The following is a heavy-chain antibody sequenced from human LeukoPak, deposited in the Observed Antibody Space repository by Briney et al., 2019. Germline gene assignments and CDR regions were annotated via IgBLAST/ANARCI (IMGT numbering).Heavy chain of an antibody. Sequence: PGGSLRLSCAASGFTFSSYWMHWVRQAPGKGLVWVSRIKSDGSTTTYADSVKGRFTISRDNAKNTLYLQMNSLRAEDTAVYYCARVVDIHFDYWGQGTLVTVSS. D-gene: IGHD5-12*01. CDR2: IKSDGSTT. CDR1: GFTFSSYW. J-gene: IGHJ4*02. V-gene: IGHV3-74*01. CDR3: ARVVDIHFDY.